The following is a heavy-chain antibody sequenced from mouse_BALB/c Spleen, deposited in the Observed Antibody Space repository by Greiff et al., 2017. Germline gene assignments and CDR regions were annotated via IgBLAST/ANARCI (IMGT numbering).Heavy chain of an antibody. CDR2: ISYSGST. CDR1: GYSITSDYA. J-gene: IGHJ3*01. V-gene: IGHV3-2*02. Sequence: EVKLQESGPGLVKPSQSLSLTCTVTGYSITSDYAWNWIRQFPGNKLEWMGYISYSGSTSYNPSLKSRISITRDTSKNQFFLQLNSVTTEDTATYYCARYGNYRWFAYWGQGTLVTVSA. CDR3: ARYGNYRWFAY. D-gene: IGHD2-1*01.